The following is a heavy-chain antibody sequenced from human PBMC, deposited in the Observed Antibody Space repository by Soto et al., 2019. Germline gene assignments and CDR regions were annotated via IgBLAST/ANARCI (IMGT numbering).Heavy chain of an antibody. CDR2: IDPSDFYT. D-gene: IGHD1-26*01. V-gene: IGHV5-10-1*01. J-gene: IGHJ3*02. Sequence: GESLKISCKGSGYSFTNYWINWVRQMPGKGLEWMGRIDPSDFYTNYNPSFQGQVTVSVDKSISTAYVQWSSLEASDTAIYYCATSTVGATRALDIWGQGTMVTVSS. CDR1: GYSFTNYW. CDR3: ATSTVGATRALDI.